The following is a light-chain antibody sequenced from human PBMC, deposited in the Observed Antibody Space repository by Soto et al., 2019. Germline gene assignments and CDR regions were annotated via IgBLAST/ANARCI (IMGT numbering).Light chain of an antibody. V-gene: IGLV3-9*01. J-gene: IGLJ2*01. CDR3: QLWDSSTAV. CDR1: NIGSKN. CDR2: RDT. Sequence: SYELTQPLSVSVALGQTAKITCGGNNIGSKNVHWYQQKPGQAPVAVMYRDTNRPSGIPERFSGSNSGNTATLTISRAQAGDEADYYCQLWDSSTAVFGGGTKVTVL.